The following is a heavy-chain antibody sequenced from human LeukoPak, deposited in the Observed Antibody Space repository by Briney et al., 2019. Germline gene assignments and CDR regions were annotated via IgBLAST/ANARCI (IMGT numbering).Heavy chain of an antibody. CDR1: GYTFTSYD. CDR3: ARKWRGNFWSGYYFDY. V-gene: IGHV1-8*03. Sequence: ASVKVSCKASGYTFTSYDINWVRQATGQGLEWMGWMNPNSGNTGYAQKFQGRVTITRNTSISTAYMELSSLRSEDTAVYYCARKWRGNFWSGYYFDYWGQGTLVTVSS. J-gene: IGHJ4*02. CDR2: MNPNSGNT. D-gene: IGHD3-3*01.